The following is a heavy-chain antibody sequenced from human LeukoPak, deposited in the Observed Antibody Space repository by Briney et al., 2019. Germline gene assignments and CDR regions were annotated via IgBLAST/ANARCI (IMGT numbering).Heavy chain of an antibody. Sequence: PGGSLRLSCAASGFTLSRYSMNWIRQPPGKGLEWIGSIYYSGSTHYNPSLKSRVTISVDTSKNQFSLKLSSVTAADTAVYYCARDGEMATIENYFEYWGQGTLVTVSS. CDR1: GFTLSRYS. CDR3: ARDGEMATIENYFEY. CDR2: IYYSGST. V-gene: IGHV4-39*07. D-gene: IGHD5-24*01. J-gene: IGHJ4*02.